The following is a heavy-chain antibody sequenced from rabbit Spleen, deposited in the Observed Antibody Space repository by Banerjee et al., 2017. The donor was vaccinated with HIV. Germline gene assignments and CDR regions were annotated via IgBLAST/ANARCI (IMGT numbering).Heavy chain of an antibody. J-gene: IGHJ4*01. V-gene: IGHV1S45*01. CDR1: GFDFSNRAV. CDR3: ARDAGSYAYIDVYFSL. CDR2: INAITGKA. D-gene: IGHD6-1*01. Sequence: QEQLVESGGGLVKPEGSLKLSCTASGFDFSNRAVMCWVRQAPGKGLEWIACINAITGKAVYASWAKGRFTFSKTSSTTVTLQMTSLTAADTATYFCARDAGSYAYIDVYFSLWGPGTLVTVS.